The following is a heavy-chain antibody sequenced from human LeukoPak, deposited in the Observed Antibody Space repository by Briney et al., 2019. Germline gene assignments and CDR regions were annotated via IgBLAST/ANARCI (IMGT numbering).Heavy chain of an antibody. V-gene: IGHV4-59*01. D-gene: IGHD4-17*01. J-gene: IGHJ3*01. CDR3: ARGSRSATVTPFDV. CDR2: TYYGGSI. Sequence: PSETLSLTCTVSGGSISSYYWSWIRQPPGKGLEWIGSTYYGGSINYNPSFKSRVTISVDTSENQFSLKLTSVTAADTAVYYCARGSRSATVTPFDVWGQGTLVTVSS. CDR1: GGSISSYY.